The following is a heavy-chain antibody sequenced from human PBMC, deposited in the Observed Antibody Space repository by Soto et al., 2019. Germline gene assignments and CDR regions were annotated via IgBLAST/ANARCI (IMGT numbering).Heavy chain of an antibody. CDR2: INAGNGNT. V-gene: IGHV1-3*01. CDR1: GYTFTSYA. CDR3: AIEERDGSASFLQEKSNAFDI. Sequence: ASVKVSCKASGYTFTSYAMHWVRQAPGQRLEWMGWINAGNGNTKYSQKFQGRVTITRDTSASTAYMELSSLRSEDTAVYYCAIEERDGSASFLQEKSNAFDIWGQETMVTV. D-gene: IGHD3-10*01. J-gene: IGHJ3*02.